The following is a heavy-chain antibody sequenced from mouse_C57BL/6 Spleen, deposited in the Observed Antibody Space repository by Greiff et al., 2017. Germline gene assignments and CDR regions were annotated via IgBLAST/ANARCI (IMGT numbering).Heavy chain of an antibody. CDR2: IYPGSGST. D-gene: IGHD2-4*01. J-gene: IGHJ3*01. V-gene: IGHV1-55*01. CDR1: GYTFTSYW. Sequence: VQLQQSGAELVKPGASVKMSCKASGYTFTSYWITWVKQRPGQGLEWIGDIYPGSGSTNYNEKFKSKATLTVDTSSSTAYMQLSSLTSEDSAVYYCARSRDYDYPWFAYWGQGTLVTVSA. CDR3: ARSRDYDYPWFAY.